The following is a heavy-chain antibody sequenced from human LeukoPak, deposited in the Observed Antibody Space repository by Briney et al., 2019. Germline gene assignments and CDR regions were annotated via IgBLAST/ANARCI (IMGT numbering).Heavy chain of an antibody. J-gene: IGHJ4*02. Sequence: GGSLRLSCAASGFTFSSYSMNWVRQAPGKGLEWVSSISSSSSYIYYADSVKGRFTISRDNAKNSPYLQMNSLRAEDTAVYYCAREAGATRPIDYWGQGTLVTVSS. CDR2: ISSSSSYI. CDR3: AREAGATRPIDY. CDR1: GFTFSSYS. D-gene: IGHD1-26*01. V-gene: IGHV3-21*01.